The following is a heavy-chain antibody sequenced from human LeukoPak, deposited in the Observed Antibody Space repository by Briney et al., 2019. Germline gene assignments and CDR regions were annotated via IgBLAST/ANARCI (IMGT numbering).Heavy chain of an antibody. CDR2: IYYSGST. CDR3: ARGFSSWPSPFDY. D-gene: IGHD6-13*01. CDR1: GGSISSSSYY. V-gene: IGHV4-39*07. J-gene: IGHJ4*02. Sequence: SETLSLTCTVSGGSISSSSYYWGWIRQPPGTGLEWIGSIYYSGSTYYNPSLKSRVTISVDTSKNQSSLKLSSVTAADTAVYYCARGFSSWPSPFDYWGQGTLVTVSS.